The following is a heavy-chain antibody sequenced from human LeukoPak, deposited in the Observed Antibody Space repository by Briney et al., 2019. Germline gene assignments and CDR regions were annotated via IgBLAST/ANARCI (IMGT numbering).Heavy chain of an antibody. Sequence: GGSLRLSCVASGFTFSSYWMHWVRQAPGKGLVWVSRINTDGSSTSYADSVKGRFTISRDNAKNTLYLQMNSLRAEDTAVYYCARYCSSTSCQGYYYYMDVWGKGATVTVSS. CDR1: GFTFSSYW. CDR3: ARYCSSTSCQGYYYYMDV. D-gene: IGHD2-2*01. J-gene: IGHJ6*03. V-gene: IGHV3-74*01. CDR2: INTDGSST.